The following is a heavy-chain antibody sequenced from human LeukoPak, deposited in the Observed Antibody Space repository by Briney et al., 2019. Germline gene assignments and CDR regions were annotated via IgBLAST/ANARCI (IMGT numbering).Heavy chain of an antibody. CDR1: GYTFIAYY. J-gene: IGHJ4*02. Sequence: ASVKVSCKASGYTFIAYYLHWVRLAPGQGLEWMGWINPNSGGTNYAQKFKDWVTMTRDTSINTTYMELSSLKSDVTAVYYCARGTPGSYFGYWGQGTLVTVSS. CDR2: INPNSGGT. D-gene: IGHD3-10*01. V-gene: IGHV1-2*04. CDR3: ARGTPGSYFGY.